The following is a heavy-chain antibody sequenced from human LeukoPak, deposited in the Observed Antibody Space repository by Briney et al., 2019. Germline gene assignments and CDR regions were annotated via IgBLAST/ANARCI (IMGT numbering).Heavy chain of an antibody. J-gene: IGHJ4*02. CDR3: ARYRYQLLSYHFDY. Sequence: GGSLRLSCAASGFTFSSYWMSWVRQAPGKWREWVANIKQDGSETYYVDCGRGRFTISRDNAKTSLYLQMNSLRAEDTAVYYCARYRYQLLSYHFDYWGQGTLVTVSS. D-gene: IGHD2-2*01. V-gene: IGHV3-7*01. CDR1: GFTFSSYW. CDR2: IKQDGSET.